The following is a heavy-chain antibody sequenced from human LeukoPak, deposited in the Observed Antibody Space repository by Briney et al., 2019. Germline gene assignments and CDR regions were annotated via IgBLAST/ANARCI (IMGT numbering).Heavy chain of an antibody. J-gene: IGHJ4*02. V-gene: IGHV1-2*02. Sequence: ASVTVSCKASGYTFTGYYMHWVRQAPGQGLEWMGWINPNSGGTNYAQKFQGRVTMTRDTSISTAYMELSRLRSDDTAVYYCARDGAARYVFDYWGQGTLVTVSS. CDR2: INPNSGGT. D-gene: IGHD6-6*01. CDR1: GYTFTGYY. CDR3: ARDGAARYVFDY.